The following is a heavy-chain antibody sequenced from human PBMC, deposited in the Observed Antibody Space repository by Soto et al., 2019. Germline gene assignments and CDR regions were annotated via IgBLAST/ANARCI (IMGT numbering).Heavy chain of an antibody. Sequence: QVQLQQWGAGLLKPSETLSLTCAVYGGSFSGYYWNWIRQPPGKGLEWIGEINHSGSTNYNPSLKSRVTISIDTSKSQFSLKLSSVTAADTAVYYCASNYGSGNYDMDVWGQGTTVTVSS. D-gene: IGHD3-10*01. CDR3: ASNYGSGNYDMDV. V-gene: IGHV4-34*01. CDR2: INHSGST. CDR1: GGSFSGYY. J-gene: IGHJ6*02.